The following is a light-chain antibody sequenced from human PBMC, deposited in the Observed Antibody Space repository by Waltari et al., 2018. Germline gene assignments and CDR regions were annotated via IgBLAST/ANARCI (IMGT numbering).Light chain of an antibody. CDR3: KSYTGTGSWV. CDR1: KSDVGFYNY. J-gene: IGLJ3*02. CDR2: DVS. V-gene: IGLV2-14*03. Sequence: QSALTQPASVSGSPGQSITIFCTGTKSDVGFYNYVSWYQQHPGKAPKVFIYDVSQRPAGIANRFSGSKSGNTASLTIAGLQADDEADYYCKSYTGTGSWVFGGGTKLTVL.